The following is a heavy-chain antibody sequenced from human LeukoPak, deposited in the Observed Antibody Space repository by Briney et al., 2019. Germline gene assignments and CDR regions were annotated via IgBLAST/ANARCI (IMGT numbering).Heavy chain of an antibody. V-gene: IGHV4-61*02. CDR2: IYTSGST. D-gene: IGHD2-15*01. Sequence: SQTLSLTCTVSGGSISSGSYYWSWIRQPAGKGLEWIGRIYTSGSTNYNPSLKSRVTISVDTSKNQFSLKLSSVTAADTAVYYCAREPGYCSGGSCYTEIMDVWGQGTTVTVSS. J-gene: IGHJ6*02. CDR1: GGSISSGSYY. CDR3: AREPGYCSGGSCYTEIMDV.